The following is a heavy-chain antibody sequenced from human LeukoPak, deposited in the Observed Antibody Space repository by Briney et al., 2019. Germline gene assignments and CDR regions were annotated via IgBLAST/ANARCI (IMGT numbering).Heavy chain of an antibody. V-gene: IGHV3-23*01. CDR2: ISGSGGST. J-gene: IGHJ4*02. Sequence: PGGSLRLSCAASGFTFSSYAMSWVRQAPGKGLEWVSAISGSGGSTYYADSVKGRFTISRDNSKNTLYLQINSLRAEDTAVYYCAKSHVPYYYDSSGYGGGEDYWGQGTLVTVSS. CDR3: AKSHVPYYYDSSGYGGGEDY. CDR1: GFTFSSYA. D-gene: IGHD3-22*01.